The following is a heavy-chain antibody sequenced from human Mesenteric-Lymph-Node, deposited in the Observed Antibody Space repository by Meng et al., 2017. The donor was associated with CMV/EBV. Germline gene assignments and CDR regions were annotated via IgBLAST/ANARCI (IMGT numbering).Heavy chain of an antibody. V-gene: IGHV1-2*02. CDR1: GYTFTGYY. CDR2: INPNSGDT. J-gene: IGHJ4*02. D-gene: IGHD2-2*01. CDR3: ARVSVKVPYAKDFDY. Sequence: ASVKVSCKASGYTFTGYYIHWVRQAPGQGLEWMGWINPNSGDTDYAQRFQDRVTLTRDTSISTAYMELSSLTSDDTARYYCARVSVKVPYAKDFDYWGQGTLVTVSS.